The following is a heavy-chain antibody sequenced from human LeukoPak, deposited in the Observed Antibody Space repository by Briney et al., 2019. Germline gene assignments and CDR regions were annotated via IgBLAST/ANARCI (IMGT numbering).Heavy chain of an antibody. CDR1: GGSISSYY. D-gene: IGHD6-13*01. CDR3: ARAPRRQLVLAFDI. Sequence: SETLSLTCTVSGGSISSYYWSWIRQPPGKGLEWIGYIYYSGSTNYNPSLKSRVTISVDTSKNQFSLKLSSVTAADTAVYYCARAPRRQLVLAFDIWGQGTMVTVSS. CDR2: IYYSGST. J-gene: IGHJ3*02. V-gene: IGHV4-59*01.